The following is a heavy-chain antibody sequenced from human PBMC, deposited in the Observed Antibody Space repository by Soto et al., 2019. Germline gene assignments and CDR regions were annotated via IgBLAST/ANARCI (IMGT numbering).Heavy chain of an antibody. CDR2: ISGSGGST. Sequence: EVQLLEAGGGLVQPGGSLRLSCAASGFTFSSYAMSWVRQAPGKGLEWVSAISGSGGSTYYADSVKGRFTISRDNSKNTLYLQMNSLRAEDTAVYYCAKIPRGAAPPGYYYGMDVWGQGTTVTVSS. J-gene: IGHJ6*02. CDR1: GFTFSSYA. V-gene: IGHV3-23*01. D-gene: IGHD6-6*01. CDR3: AKIPRGAAPPGYYYGMDV.